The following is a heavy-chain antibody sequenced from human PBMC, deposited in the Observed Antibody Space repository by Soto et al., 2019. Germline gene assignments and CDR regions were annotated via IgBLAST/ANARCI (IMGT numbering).Heavy chain of an antibody. CDR2: IYYRGTT. J-gene: IGHJ4*02. D-gene: IGHD4-17*01. CDR1: GGSISSSSYY. V-gene: IGHV4-39*02. Sequence: LTCAVSGGSISSSSYYWGWIRQPPGKGLEWIGNIYYRGTTHYNPSLKSRVTISVDTSKNQFSLKLASVTAADTAVYYCARDYGDYQFDYWGQGTLVTVSP. CDR3: ARDYGDYQFDY.